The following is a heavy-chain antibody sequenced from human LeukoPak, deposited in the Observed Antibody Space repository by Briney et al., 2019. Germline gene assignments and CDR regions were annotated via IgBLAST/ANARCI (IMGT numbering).Heavy chain of an antibody. CDR3: AKDGLYSGHFDY. CDR1: GFTFSSYG. V-gene: IGHV3-30*02. J-gene: IGHJ4*02. CDR2: IRYDGSNK. D-gene: IGHD2-15*01. Sequence: GGSLRLSCAASGFTFSSYGMHWVRQAPGKGLEGGAFIRYDGSNKYYADSVKGRFTISRDNSKNTLYLQMNSLRAEDTAVYYCAKDGLYSGHFDYWGQGTLVTVSS.